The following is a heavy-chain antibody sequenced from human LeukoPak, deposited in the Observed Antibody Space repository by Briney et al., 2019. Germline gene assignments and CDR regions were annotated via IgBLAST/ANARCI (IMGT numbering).Heavy chain of an antibody. CDR2: INRGGDA. CDR3: ARGYGSGSYYNY. D-gene: IGHD3-10*01. V-gene: IGHV4-34*01. Sequence: PSETLSLTCAVYGGSFSGYYWSWTRQPPGKGLEWIGEINRGGDANYNPSLKSRVTISLDTSKNQFSLKLSSVTAADTAVYYCARGYGSGSYYNYWGQGTLVTVSS. CDR1: GGSFSGYY. J-gene: IGHJ4*02.